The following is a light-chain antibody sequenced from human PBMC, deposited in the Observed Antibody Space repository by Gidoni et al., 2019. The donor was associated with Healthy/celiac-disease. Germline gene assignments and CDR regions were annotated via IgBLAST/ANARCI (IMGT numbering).Light chain of an antibody. J-gene: IGKJ1*01. V-gene: IGKV1-5*01. CDR2: DAS. CDR1: QSISSW. CDR3: QQYNSYPGT. Sequence: DIQMTQSPSTLSASVGDRVTITCRASQSISSWLAWYQQKPGKAPKLLIYDASSLEIGVPSRFSGSGSGTEFTLTISSLQPDDFATYYCQQYNSYPGTFGQGTKVEIK.